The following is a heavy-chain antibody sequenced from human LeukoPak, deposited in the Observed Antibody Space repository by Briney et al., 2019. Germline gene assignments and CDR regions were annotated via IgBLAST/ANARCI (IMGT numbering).Heavy chain of an antibody. CDR1: GYSFTSYW. V-gene: IGHV5-10-1*01. CDR3: ARHSLAGGSGSYYGMDV. CDR2: IDPSDSYT. J-gene: IGHJ6*02. D-gene: IGHD3-10*01. Sequence: GESLKISCKGSGYSFTSYWITWVRQMPGKGLEWMGRIDPSDSYTNYSPSFQGHVTISADKSISTAYLRWSSLKASDTAMYYCARHSLAGGSGSYYGMDVWGQGTTVTVSS.